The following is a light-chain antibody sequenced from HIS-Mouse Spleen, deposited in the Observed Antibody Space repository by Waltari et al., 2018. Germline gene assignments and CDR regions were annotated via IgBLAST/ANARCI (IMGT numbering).Light chain of an antibody. CDR3: QQLNSYPPT. J-gene: IGKJ1*01. CDR2: AAS. V-gene: IGKV1-9*01. Sequence: IQFTQSPSFLSASVGDRVTITCRDIQGIISYLAWYQQNTGKAPKLLIYAASTLQSGVPSRFSGSGSGTEFTLTISSLQPEDFATYYCQQLNSYPPTFGQGTKVEIK. CDR1: QGIISY.